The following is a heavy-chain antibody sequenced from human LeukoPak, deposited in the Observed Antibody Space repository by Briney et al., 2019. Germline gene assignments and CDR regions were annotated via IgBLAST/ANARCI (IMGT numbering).Heavy chain of an antibody. V-gene: IGHV4-34*09. Sequence: SETLSLTCAVYGGSLSGYYWTWIRQPPGKGLEWIGYIFHTGSTYYNPSLKSRVAISVDTSKNQFSLKLSSVTAADTAVYYCARSPGIWNEYGRLEYRGQGALVTVSS. D-gene: IGHD1-1*01. CDR3: ARSPGIWNEYGRLEY. CDR1: GGSLSGYY. J-gene: IGHJ4*02. CDR2: IFHTGST.